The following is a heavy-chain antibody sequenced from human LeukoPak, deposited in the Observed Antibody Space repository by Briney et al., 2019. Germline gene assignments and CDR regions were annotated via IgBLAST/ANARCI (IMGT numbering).Heavy chain of an antibody. CDR1: GNYW. J-gene: IGHJ4*02. CDR3: VSFYETY. CDR2: INSDGGWT. D-gene: IGHD2/OR15-2a*01. V-gene: IGHV3-74*01. Sequence: GGSLRLSCAASGNYWMHWGRQALGQGLVWVSHINSDGGWTRYADSVKGRFTISKDNAKNTVYLQMNSLRAEDTAVYYCVSFYETYWGRGTLVAVSS.